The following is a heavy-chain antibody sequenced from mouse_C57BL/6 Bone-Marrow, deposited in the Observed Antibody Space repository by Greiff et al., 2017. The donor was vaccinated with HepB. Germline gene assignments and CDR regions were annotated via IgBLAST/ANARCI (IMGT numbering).Heavy chain of an antibody. CDR2: INPGSGGT. V-gene: IGHV1-54*01. CDR3: ARSLYYGNLYWYFDV. Sequence: QVQLKQSGAELVRPGTSVKVSCKASGYAFTNYLIEWVKQRPGQGLEWIGVINPGSGGTNYNEKFKGKATLTADKSSSTAYMQLSSLTSEDSAVYFCARSLYYGNLYWYFDVWGTGTTVTVSS. J-gene: IGHJ1*03. CDR1: GYAFTNYL. D-gene: IGHD2-1*01.